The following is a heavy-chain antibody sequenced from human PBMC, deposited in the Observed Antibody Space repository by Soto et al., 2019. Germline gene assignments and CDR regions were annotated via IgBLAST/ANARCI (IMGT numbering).Heavy chain of an antibody. D-gene: IGHD6-6*01. CDR1: GYTFTSYA. CDR2: INAGNGNT. V-gene: IGHV1-3*01. Sequence: VQLVQSGAEVKKPGASVKVSCKASGYTFTSYAMHWVRQAPGQRLEWMGWINAGNGNTKYSQKFQGRVTITRDTSASTAYMELSSLRSEDTAVYYCAIDIAARSGDYYYGMDVWGQGTTVTVSS. CDR3: AIDIAARSGDYYYGMDV. J-gene: IGHJ6*02.